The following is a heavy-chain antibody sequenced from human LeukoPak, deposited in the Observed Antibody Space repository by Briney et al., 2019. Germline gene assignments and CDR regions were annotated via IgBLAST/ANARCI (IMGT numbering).Heavy chain of an antibody. V-gene: IGHV3-48*03. CDR1: GFTFSTSE. D-gene: IGHD3-10*01. Sequence: GGSLRLSCAVSGFTFSTSEMNWVRQAPGKGLEWVSYISDSGSAIYYADSVKGRLTISRDNPKNSLYLEMNSLRAEDTAIYYCARKKTRGLDYWGQGTLVTVSS. CDR2: ISDSGSAI. J-gene: IGHJ4*02. CDR3: ARKKTRGLDY.